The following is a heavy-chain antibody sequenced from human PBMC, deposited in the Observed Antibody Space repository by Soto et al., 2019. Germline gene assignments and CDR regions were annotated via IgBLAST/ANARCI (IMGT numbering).Heavy chain of an antibody. J-gene: IGHJ3*02. CDR2: VSGDGSST. V-gene: IGHV3-74*01. D-gene: IGHD4-17*01. Sequence: GGSLRLSCAASGFTFSSSWMHWVRQAPGKGLVWVSRVSGDGSSTNYADSVKGRFTISRDNAKNTLHLQMNSLRAEDASVYYCARPTTVTTPDAFDIWGQGTMVTVSS. CDR3: ARPTTVTTPDAFDI. CDR1: GFTFSSSW.